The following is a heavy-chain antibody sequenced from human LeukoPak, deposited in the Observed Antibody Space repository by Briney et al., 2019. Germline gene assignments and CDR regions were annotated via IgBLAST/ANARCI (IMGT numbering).Heavy chain of an antibody. CDR2: ISSSGSTT. Sequence: GGSLRLSCAASGFTFSSHGMNRVRQAPGKGLEWVSYISSSGSTTYYADSVKGRFTISRDNAKNSLYLQMNSLRAEDTAVYYCARDSPFRGWTGSDFDYWGQGTLVTVSS. V-gene: IGHV3-48*04. CDR1: GFTFSSHG. D-gene: IGHD3/OR15-3a*01. CDR3: ARDSPFRGWTGSDFDY. J-gene: IGHJ4*02.